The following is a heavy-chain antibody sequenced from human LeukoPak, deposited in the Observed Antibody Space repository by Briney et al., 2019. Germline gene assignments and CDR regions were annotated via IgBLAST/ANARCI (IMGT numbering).Heavy chain of an antibody. D-gene: IGHD6-6*01. J-gene: IGHJ4*02. Sequence: SETLSLTCAVSGGSIISSYWWNWVRPPPGKGLEWIGEIYHSGSTNYNPSLKSRVTISVDKSKNQFSLKVSSVTAADTADYYCARRPYSSSYNDYWGQGTLVTVSS. CDR1: GGSIISSYW. V-gene: IGHV4-4*02. CDR2: IYHSGST. CDR3: ARRPYSSSYNDY.